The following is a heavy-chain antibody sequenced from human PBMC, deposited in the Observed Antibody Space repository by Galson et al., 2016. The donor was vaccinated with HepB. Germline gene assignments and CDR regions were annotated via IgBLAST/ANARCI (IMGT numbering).Heavy chain of an antibody. J-gene: IGHJ5*02. V-gene: IGHV3-74*01. Sequence: SLRLSCAASGFAFSGHWMHWVRQAPGKGLVWVSRINSDGTTSNYADSVKGRFTISRDNAKNTLYLQMDSLRAEDTAVYYCVRDHSVVPATAYNWFDPWGQGTLVTVSS. CDR1: GFAFSGHW. CDR3: VRDHSVVPATAYNWFDP. CDR2: INSDGTTS. D-gene: IGHD2-2*01.